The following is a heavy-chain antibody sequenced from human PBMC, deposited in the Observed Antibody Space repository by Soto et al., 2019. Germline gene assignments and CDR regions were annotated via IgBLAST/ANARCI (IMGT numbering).Heavy chain of an antibody. CDR1: GFTFDDYA. Sequence: EVQLVESGGGLVQPGRSLRLSCAASGFTFDDYAMHWVRQAPGKGLEWVSGISWNSGSIGYADSVKGRFTISRDNAKXXXXXXXXXXXXXXXXXXXXXXXXXXXXXXXEFDYWGQGTLVTVSS. J-gene: IGHJ4*02. CDR2: ISWNSGSI. CDR3: XXXXXXXXXXXEFDY. V-gene: IGHV3-9*01.